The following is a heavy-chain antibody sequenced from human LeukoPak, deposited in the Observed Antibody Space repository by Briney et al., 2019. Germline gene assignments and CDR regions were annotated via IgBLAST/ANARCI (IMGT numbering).Heavy chain of an antibody. J-gene: IGHJ4*02. D-gene: IGHD3-10*01. CDR2: INGNGDIT. Sequence: GGSLRLSCAASGFTFSSYWMHWVRQDPGKGLEWVAGINGNGDITGYVDSVKGRFTISRDNSKNTLYLQMNSLRAEDTAVYYCAKDNAYYYADYWGQGTLVTVSS. V-gene: IGHV3-NL1*01. CDR1: GFTFSSYW. CDR3: AKDNAYYYADY.